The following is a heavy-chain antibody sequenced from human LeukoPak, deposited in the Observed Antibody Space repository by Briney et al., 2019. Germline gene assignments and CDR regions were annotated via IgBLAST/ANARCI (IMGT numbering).Heavy chain of an antibody. CDR1: GFTISNDY. Sequence: GGSLRLSCAASGFTISNDYMSWVRQAPGKGLEWVSVIFSGGDTYYADSVKGRFTISRDNSKNTLYLQMNSLRAEDTAVYYCARGSSRTSSGCWGQGTLVTVS. V-gene: IGHV3-53*01. J-gene: IGHJ4*02. CDR2: IFSGGDT. D-gene: IGHD6-6*01. CDR3: ARGSSRTSSGC.